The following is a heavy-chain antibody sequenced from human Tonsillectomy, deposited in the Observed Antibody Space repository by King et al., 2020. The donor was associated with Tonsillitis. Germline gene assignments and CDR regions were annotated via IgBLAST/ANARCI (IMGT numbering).Heavy chain of an antibody. CDR1: VGSISGGGYY. CDR3: GRYEGGVFDP. Sequence: QLQLQESGPGLVKPSQTLSLTCTVSVGSISGGGYYWSWIRQHPGKCLEWIGYIYDSGNTYYNPPLKSRLTISVDTSKNQFSLKLCSVTAADTAVCYCGRYEGGVFDPWGQGTLVTVSS. D-gene: IGHD3-16*01. CDR2: IYDSGNT. J-gene: IGHJ5*02. V-gene: IGHV4-31*03.